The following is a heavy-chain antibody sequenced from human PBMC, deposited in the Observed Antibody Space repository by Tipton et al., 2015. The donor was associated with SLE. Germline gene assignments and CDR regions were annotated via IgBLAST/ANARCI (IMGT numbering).Heavy chain of an antibody. D-gene: IGHD6-19*01. J-gene: IGHJ4*02. Sequence: GLVKPSQTLSLTCTVSGGSISRDDYYWSWIRQSAGKGLEWIGHIHSRGSTDYNPSLRNRVTMSADTSKNQFSLKLTSVTAADTAVYYCARDGYSSGWDGDFDYWGQGTLVTVSS. CDR3: ARDGYSSGWDGDFDY. V-gene: IGHV4-61*02. CDR1: GGSISRDDYY. CDR2: IHSRGST.